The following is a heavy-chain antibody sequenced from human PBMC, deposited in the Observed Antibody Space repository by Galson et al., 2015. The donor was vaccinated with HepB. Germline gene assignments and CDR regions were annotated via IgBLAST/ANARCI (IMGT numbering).Heavy chain of an antibody. CDR1: GFSLSTKEVG. J-gene: IGHJ4*02. V-gene: IGHV2-5*02. CDR2: IYWDNDK. D-gene: IGHD3-10*01. CDR3: AHRGYYYGSGSYYTH. Sequence: PALVKPTQTLTLTCTFSGFSLSTKEVGVGWIRQPPGKALEWLALIYWDNDKRYSPSLKSRLTITKETSKNQVVLTMTNMDPVDTGTYCCAHRGYYYGSGSYYTHWGQGLLVTVSS.